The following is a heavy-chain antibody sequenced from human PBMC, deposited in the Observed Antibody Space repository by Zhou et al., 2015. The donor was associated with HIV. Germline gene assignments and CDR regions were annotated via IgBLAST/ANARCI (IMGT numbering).Heavy chain of an antibody. CDR3: ASSYCSSTSCSPPKYCSGGSCYASSSFRKRNYYYYYMDV. CDR1: GGTFSSYA. D-gene: IGHD2-15*01. CDR2: IIPIFGTA. Sequence: QVQLVQSGAEVKKPGSSVKVSCKASGGTFSSYAISWVRQAPGQGLEWMGGIIPIFGTANYAQKFQGRVTITADESTSTAYMELSSLRSEDTAVYYCASSYCSSTSCSPPKYCSGGSCYASSSFRKRNYYYYYMDVWGKGTTVTVSS. J-gene: IGHJ6*03. V-gene: IGHV1-69*01.